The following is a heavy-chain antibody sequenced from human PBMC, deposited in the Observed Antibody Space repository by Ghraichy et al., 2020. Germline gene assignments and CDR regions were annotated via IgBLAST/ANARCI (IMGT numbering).Heavy chain of an antibody. CDR3: ARDPGVLRYFDWLSGRSSY. CDR1: GYSISSGYY. CDR2: IYHSGST. Sequence: SETLSLTCTVSGYSISSGYYWGWIRQPPGKGLEWIGSIYHSGSTYYNPSLKSRVTISVDTSKNQFSLKLSSVTAADTAVYYCARDPGVLRYFDWLSGRSSYWGQGTLVTVSS. V-gene: IGHV4-38-2*02. J-gene: IGHJ4*02. D-gene: IGHD3-9*01.